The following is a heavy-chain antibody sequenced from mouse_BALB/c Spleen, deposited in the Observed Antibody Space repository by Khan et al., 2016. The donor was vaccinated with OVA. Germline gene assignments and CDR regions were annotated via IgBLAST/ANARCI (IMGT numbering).Heavy chain of an antibody. CDR1: GFSLTGYG. CDR2: IWGDGTT. CDR3: ARAYYGNYREAMDY. J-gene: IGHJ4*01. D-gene: IGHD2-10*01. Sequence: QVQLKESGPGLVAPSQSLSITCTVSGFSLTGYGVNWVRQPPGKGLEWLGMIWGDGTTDYNSALNSRLSISKDNSKRQVFLKMNSLQTDDTARYDCARAYYGNYREAMDYWGQGTSVTVSS. V-gene: IGHV2-6-7*01.